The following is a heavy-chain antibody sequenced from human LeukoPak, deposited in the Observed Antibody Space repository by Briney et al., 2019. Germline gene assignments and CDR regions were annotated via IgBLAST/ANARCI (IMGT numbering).Heavy chain of an antibody. CDR3: ARDRGYSSSWYDPSYFDY. CDR1: GGTFSSYA. D-gene: IGHD6-13*01. CDR2: IITIFGTA. J-gene: IGHJ4*02. V-gene: IGHV1-69*06. Sequence: SVKVSCKASGGTFSSYAISWVRQAPGQGLEWMGRIITIFGTANYAQKFQGRVTITADKSTSTAYMELSSLRSEDTAVYYCARDRGYSSSWYDPSYFDYWGQGTLVTVSS.